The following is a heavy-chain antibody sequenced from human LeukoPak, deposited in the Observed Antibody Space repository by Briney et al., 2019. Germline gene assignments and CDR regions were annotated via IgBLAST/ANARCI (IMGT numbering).Heavy chain of an antibody. D-gene: IGHD5-12*01. J-gene: IGHJ5*02. CDR2: INLSGST. Sequence: PSETLSLTCAVYGGSFSGYYWSWIRQPPGKGLEWIGEINLSGSTNYNPSLKSRVTISVDTSKNQFSLKLSSVTAADTAVYYCARGQVEWLRFGIYGPWGQGTLVTVSS. CDR3: ARGQVEWLRFGIYGP. V-gene: IGHV4-34*01. CDR1: GGSFSGYY.